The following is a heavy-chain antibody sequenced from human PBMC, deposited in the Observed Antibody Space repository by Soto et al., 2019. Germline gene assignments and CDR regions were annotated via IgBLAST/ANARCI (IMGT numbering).Heavy chain of an antibody. CDR2: ISAYNGNT. CDR3: GTVMVRAYYYGMDV. J-gene: IGHJ6*02. V-gene: IGHV1-18*01. Sequence: ASVKVSCKASGNTFTSYGISWVRQAPGQGLEWMGWISAYNGNTNYAQKLQGRVTMTTDTSTSTAYMELRSLRSDDTAVYYCGTVMVRAYYYGMDVWGQGTTVTVSS. CDR1: GNTFTSYG. D-gene: IGHD3-10*01.